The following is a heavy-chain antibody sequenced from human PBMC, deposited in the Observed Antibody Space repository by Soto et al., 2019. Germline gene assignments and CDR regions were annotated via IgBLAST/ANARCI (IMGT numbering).Heavy chain of an antibody. V-gene: IGHV1-18*04. CDR3: ARDPLTVTLDY. CDR2: ISAYNGNT. J-gene: IGHJ4*02. D-gene: IGHD4-17*01. Sequence: GASVKVSCKASGYTFTGYDMHWVRQAPGQGLEWMGWISAYNGNTNYAQKLQGRVTMTTDTSTSTAYMELRSLRSDDTAVYYCARDPLTVTLDYWGQGTLVTVSS. CDR1: GYTFTGYD.